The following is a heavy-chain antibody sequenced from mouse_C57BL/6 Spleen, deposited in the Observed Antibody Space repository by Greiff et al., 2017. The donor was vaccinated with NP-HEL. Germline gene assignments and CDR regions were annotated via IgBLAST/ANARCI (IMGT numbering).Heavy chain of an antibody. D-gene: IGHD2-5*01. J-gene: IGHJ4*01. CDR3: AKMGSNYEGAMDY. CDR1: GFSLTSYG. V-gene: IGHV2-5*01. Sequence: VQLQQSGPGLVQPSHCLSITCTVSGFSLTSYGVHWVRQSPGKGLEWLGVIWRGGSTDYNAAFMSRLSITKDNSKSQVLFKMNSLQADDTAIYYRAKMGSNYEGAMDYWGQGTSVTVSS. CDR2: IWRGGST.